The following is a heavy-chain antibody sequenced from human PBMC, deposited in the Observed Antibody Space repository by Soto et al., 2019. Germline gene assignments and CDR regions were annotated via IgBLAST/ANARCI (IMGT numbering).Heavy chain of an antibody. J-gene: IGHJ3*02. V-gene: IGHV3-23*01. D-gene: IGHD3-10*01. Sequence: GGSLRLSCAASGFTFSSYAMSWVSQAPGKGLEWVSAISGSGGSTYYADSVKGRFTISRDNSKNTLYLQMNSLRAEDTAVYYCAIKGVVRGVDIWGQGTMVTVSS. CDR1: GFTFSSYA. CDR2: ISGSGGST. CDR3: AIKGVVRGVDI.